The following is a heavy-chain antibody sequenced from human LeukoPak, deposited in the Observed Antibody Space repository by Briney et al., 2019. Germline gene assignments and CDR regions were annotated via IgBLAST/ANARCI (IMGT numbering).Heavy chain of an antibody. CDR1: GFTFSSYG. Sequence: GGSPRLSCAASGFTFSSYGMHWVRQAPGKGLEWVAFIRYGGSNKYYADSVKGRFTISRDLSKNTLFLQINSLRPEDTAVYYCSKDRGVFGVAYSLDYWGQGTLVTVSS. CDR3: SKDRGVFGVAYSLDY. J-gene: IGHJ4*02. CDR2: IRYGGSNK. D-gene: IGHD3-3*01. V-gene: IGHV3-30*02.